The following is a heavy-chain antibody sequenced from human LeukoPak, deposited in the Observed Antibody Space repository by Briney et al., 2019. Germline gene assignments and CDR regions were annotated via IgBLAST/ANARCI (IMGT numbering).Heavy chain of an antibody. D-gene: IGHD6-19*01. CDR3: ARDLSASKPSGWYITFDY. J-gene: IGHJ4*02. V-gene: IGHV3-74*01. CDR1: GFTFSSYW. CDR2: INSDGSST. Sequence: SGGSLRLSCAASGFTFSSYWMHWVRQAPGKGLVWVSRINSDGSSTSYTDSVKGRFTISRDNAKNTLYLQMNSLRAEDTAVYYCARDLSASKPSGWYITFDYWGQGTLVTVSS.